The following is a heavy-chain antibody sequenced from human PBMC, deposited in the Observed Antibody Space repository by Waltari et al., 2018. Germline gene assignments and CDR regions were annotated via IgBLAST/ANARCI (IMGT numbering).Heavy chain of an antibody. V-gene: IGHV1-2*06. D-gene: IGHD4-17*01. CDR3: ARGSLPTDYGDYEGYYYYYMDV. CDR2: INPNSGGT. Sequence: QVQLVQSGAEVKKPGASVKVSCKASGYTFTGYYMHWVRQAPGQGLEWRGRINPNSGGTNYAQKFQGRVTMTRDTSISTAYMELSRLRSDDTAVYYCARGSLPTDYGDYEGYYYYYMDVWGKGTTVTVSS. J-gene: IGHJ6*03. CDR1: GYTFTGYY.